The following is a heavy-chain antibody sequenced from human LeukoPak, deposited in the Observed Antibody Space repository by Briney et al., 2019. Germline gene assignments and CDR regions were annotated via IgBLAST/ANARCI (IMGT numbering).Heavy chain of an antibody. CDR2: ISAYNGNT. D-gene: IGHD2-8*01. CDR1: GYTFTSYG. Sequence: ASVKVSCKASGYTFTSYGISWVRQAPGQRLEWMGWISAYNGNTNYAQKLQGRVTMTTHTSTGTAYMDLRSLRSDDTAVYYCARALIVLMVYAIDYWGQGTLVTVSS. CDR3: ARALIVLMVYAIDY. J-gene: IGHJ4*02. V-gene: IGHV1-18*01.